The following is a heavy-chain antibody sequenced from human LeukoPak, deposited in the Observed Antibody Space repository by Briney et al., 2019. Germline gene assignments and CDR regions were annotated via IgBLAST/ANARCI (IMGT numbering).Heavy chain of an antibody. V-gene: IGHV3-7*01. D-gene: IGHD6-13*01. CDR1: GFTFSTYW. CDR2: IKQDGSEK. Sequence: GGSLRLSCAASGFTFSTYWMSWVRQAPGKGLEWVANIKQDGSEKYYVDSVKGRFTISRDNAENSLYLQMNSLRAEDTAVYYCARRRGDSSSWSYFDYWGQGTLVTVSS. J-gene: IGHJ4*02. CDR3: ARRRGDSSSWSYFDY.